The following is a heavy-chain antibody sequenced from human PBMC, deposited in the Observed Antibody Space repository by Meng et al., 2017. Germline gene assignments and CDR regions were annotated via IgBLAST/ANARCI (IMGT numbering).Heavy chain of an antibody. CDR2: ISSSGSTL. V-gene: IGHV3-48*03. CDR1: GFTFSSYE. J-gene: IGHJ4*02. CDR3: ARGDYVWGSYRCGGFDY. Sequence: GESLKISCAASGFTFSSYEMNWVRQAPGKGLEWVSYISSSGSTLYYADSVKGRFTISRDNAKNSLYMQMNSLRAEDTAVYYCARGDYVWGSYRCGGFDYWGQGTLVTVSS. D-gene: IGHD3-16*02.